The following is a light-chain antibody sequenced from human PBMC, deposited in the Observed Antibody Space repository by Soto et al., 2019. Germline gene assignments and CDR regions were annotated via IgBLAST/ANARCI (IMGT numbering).Light chain of an antibody. V-gene: IGKV3-15*01. CDR2: GAS. J-gene: IGKJ1*01. CDR3: QQYNNWPPDRT. CDR1: QSVGSN. Sequence: EIVMTQSPATLSVSPGDRAALSCRASQSVGSNLAWYQQKPGQAPRLLSYGASTRSTGIPARFSGSGSGTEFPLTNSSLQSEDFAIYFCQQYNNWPPDRTFGQGTKVEIK.